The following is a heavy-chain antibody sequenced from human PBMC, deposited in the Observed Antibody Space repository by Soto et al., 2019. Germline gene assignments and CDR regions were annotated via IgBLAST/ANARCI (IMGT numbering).Heavy chain of an antibody. D-gene: IGHD6-6*01. V-gene: IGHV3-7*05. J-gene: IGHJ4*02. CDR3: ARGSVATRPTDY. Sequence: VQLVESGGDLVQPGGSLRLSCVISGFTFSTYWMSWVRQAPGKGLEWVAHIKQDGSEKYYVDSVKGRFSVSRDNTKNSLYLQMNSLRAEDTAIYYCARGSVATRPTDYWGQGTLVTVSS. CDR1: GFTFSTYW. CDR2: IKQDGSEK.